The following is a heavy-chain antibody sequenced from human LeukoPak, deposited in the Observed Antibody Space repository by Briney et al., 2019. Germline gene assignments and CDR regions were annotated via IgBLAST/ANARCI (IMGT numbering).Heavy chain of an antibody. CDR3: ARQRGYCSGGSCYPDAFDI. J-gene: IGHJ3*02. V-gene: IGHV5-51*01. CDR1: GYSFTSYW. D-gene: IGHD2-15*01. Sequence: GESLKISCKGSGYSFTSYWIGRVRQMPGKGLEWMGIIYPGDSDTRYSPSFQGQVTISADKSISTAYLQWSSLKASDTAMYYCARQRGYCSGGSCYPDAFDIWGQGTMVTVSS. CDR2: IYPGDSDT.